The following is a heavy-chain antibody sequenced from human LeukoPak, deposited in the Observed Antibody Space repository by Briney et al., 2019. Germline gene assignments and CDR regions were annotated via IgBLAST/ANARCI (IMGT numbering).Heavy chain of an antibody. CDR3: LAQYYFDY. J-gene: IGHJ4*02. D-gene: IGHD5-24*01. Sequence: GGSLRLSCAASGFSVSDAYMSWVRQTPGKRLEWIGRIISKSDGGTTDYAAPEKDRFIISRDDSKGTLYLQLNSLRTDDTAVYYCLAQYYFDYWGRGTLVTVSS. CDR1: GFSVSDAY. CDR2: IISKSDGGTT. V-gene: IGHV3-15*01.